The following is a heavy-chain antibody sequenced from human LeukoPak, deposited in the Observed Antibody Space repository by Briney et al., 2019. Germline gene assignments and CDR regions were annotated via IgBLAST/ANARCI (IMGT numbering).Heavy chain of an antibody. CDR3: GRHRALDP. V-gene: IGHV4-59*08. Sequence: GSLRLSCGASGFTFDKFAMHWIRQPPGKGLEWIGYIYYSGSTNYNPSLKSRVTISVDTSKNHFSLKLSSVTAADTAVYYCGRHRALDPWGQGTLVTVSS. CDR2: IYYSGST. J-gene: IGHJ5*02. CDR1: GFTFDKFA.